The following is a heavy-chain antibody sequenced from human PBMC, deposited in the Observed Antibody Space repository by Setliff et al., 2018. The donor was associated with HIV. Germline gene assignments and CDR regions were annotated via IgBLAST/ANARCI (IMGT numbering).Heavy chain of an antibody. CDR3: AREGSPIYYFDY. J-gene: IGHJ4*02. V-gene: IGHV1-2*02. D-gene: IGHD3-10*01. CDR2: INVNSGGT. Sequence: GASVKVSCKASGYLFTGYYMHWVRQAPGQGLEWMGWINVNSGGTKYQKFQGRVTMTRDTSISTAYMEVSSLRSDDTAVYYCAREGSPIYYFDYWSQGTLVTVSS. CDR1: GYLFTGYY.